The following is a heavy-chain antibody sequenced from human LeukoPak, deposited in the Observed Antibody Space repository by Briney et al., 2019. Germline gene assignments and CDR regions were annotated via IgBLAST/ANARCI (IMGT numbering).Heavy chain of an antibody. CDR3: AREKEGAGGRSWDF. J-gene: IGHJ4*02. CDR1: GGSISSYY. D-gene: IGHD2-8*02. CDR2: THTSGTT. Sequence: SETLSLTCTVSGGSISSYYWTWIRQPAGKGLEWIGRTHTSGTTNHNPSLESRVTISVDTSNNHFSLKLSSVTAADTAVYYCAREKEGAGGRSWDFWGQGTLVTVSS. V-gene: IGHV4-4*07.